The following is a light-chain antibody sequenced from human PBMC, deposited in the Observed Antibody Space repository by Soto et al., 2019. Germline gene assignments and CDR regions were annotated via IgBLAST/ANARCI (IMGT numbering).Light chain of an antibody. CDR3: SSYTSSSTLV. CDR2: EVS. V-gene: IGLV2-14*01. CDR1: SSDVGDYNY. J-gene: IGLJ1*01. Sequence: QSALTQPASVSGSPGQSITISCTGTSSDVGDYNYVSWYRQHPGKAPKLMIYEVSNRPSGVSNRFSGSKSGNTASLTISGLQAEDEADYYCSSYTSSSTLVFGTGTKVTVL.